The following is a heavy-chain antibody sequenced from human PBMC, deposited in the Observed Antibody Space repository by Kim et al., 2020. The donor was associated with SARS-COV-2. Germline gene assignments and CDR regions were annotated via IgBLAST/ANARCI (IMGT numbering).Heavy chain of an antibody. D-gene: IGHD2-15*01. J-gene: IGHJ4*02. V-gene: IGHV3-33*01. CDR1: GFTFSSDG. Sequence: GGSLRLSCAASGFTFSSDGMHWVRQAPGKGLEWVAVIWYDGSNKYYADSVKGRFTISRDNSKNTLYLQMNSLRAEDTAVYYCARGSRGYCSGGSCYSLLDYWGQGTLVTVSS. CDR2: IWYDGSNK. CDR3: ARGSRGYCSGGSCYSLLDY.